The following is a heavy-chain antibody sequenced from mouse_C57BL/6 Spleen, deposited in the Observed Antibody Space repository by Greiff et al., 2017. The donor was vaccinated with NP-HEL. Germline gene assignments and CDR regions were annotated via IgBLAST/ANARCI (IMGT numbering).Heavy chain of an antibody. CDR2: IYPRSGNT. CDR3: ARSVTTVVAPFDY. V-gene: IGHV1-81*01. CDR1: GYTFTSYG. Sequence: VKLVESGAELARPGASVKLSCKASGYTFTSYGISWVKQRTGQGLEWIGEIYPRSGNTYYNEKFKGKATLTADKSSSTAYMELRSLTSEDSAVYCCARSVTTVVAPFDYWGQGTTLTVSS. J-gene: IGHJ2*01. D-gene: IGHD1-1*01.